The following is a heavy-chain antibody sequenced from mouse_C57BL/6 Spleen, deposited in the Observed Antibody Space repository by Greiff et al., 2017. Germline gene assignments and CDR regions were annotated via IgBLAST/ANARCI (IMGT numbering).Heavy chain of an antibody. CDR2: ISYDGSN. V-gene: IGHV3-6*01. CDR1: GYSITSGYY. CDR3: ASSYYYGSSFYAMDY. Sequence: VQLQQSGPGLVKPSQSLSLTCSVTGYSITSGYYWNWIRQFPGNKLEWMGYISYDGSNNYNPSLKNRISITRDTSKNQFFLKLNSVTTEDTATYYCASSYYYGSSFYAMDYWGQGTSVTVSS. J-gene: IGHJ4*01. D-gene: IGHD1-1*01.